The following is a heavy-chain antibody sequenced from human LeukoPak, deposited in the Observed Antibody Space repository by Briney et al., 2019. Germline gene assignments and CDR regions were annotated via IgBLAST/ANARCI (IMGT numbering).Heavy chain of an antibody. CDR1: GFTFGTYG. Sequence: PGGSLRLSCAASGFTFGTYGMHWVRQAPGKGLEWVTFIRYDGSNQAYADSVKGRFTISRDNSKNTFYLQMTSLRVEDTAVYYFAKDAHYLFGGKRDFCFDYWGQGALVTVSS. V-gene: IGHV3-30*02. CDR3: AKDAHYLFGGKRDFCFDY. D-gene: IGHD4-23*01. CDR2: IRYDGSNQ. J-gene: IGHJ4*02.